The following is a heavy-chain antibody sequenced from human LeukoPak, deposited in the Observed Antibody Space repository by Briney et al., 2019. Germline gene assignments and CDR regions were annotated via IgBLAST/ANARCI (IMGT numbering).Heavy chain of an antibody. CDR2: IKQDGSEK. Sequence: GGTLRLSCAASGSTVNSKYMNWVRQAPGKGLEWVANIKQDGSEKYYVDSVKGRFTISRDNAKNSLYLQMNSLRAEDTAVYYCARYTTAGYSSGWYGPSFDYWGQGTLVTVSS. J-gene: IGHJ4*02. D-gene: IGHD6-19*01. CDR1: GSTVNSKY. CDR3: ARYTTAGYSSGWYGPSFDY. V-gene: IGHV3-7*01.